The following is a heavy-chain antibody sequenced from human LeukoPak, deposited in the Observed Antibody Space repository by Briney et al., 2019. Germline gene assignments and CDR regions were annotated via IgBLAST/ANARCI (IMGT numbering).Heavy chain of an antibody. CDR3: ARDGQSTVAAGRYFDY. CDR1: GFTFSSYG. D-gene: IGHD3-10*01. V-gene: IGHV3-33*01. J-gene: IGHJ4*02. CDR2: IWYDGSNK. Sequence: GGSLRLSCAASGFTFSSYGLHWVRQAPGKGLEWVGVIWYDGSNKYYADSVKGRFTISRDNSKNTLYMQITNKRAEDTAVYYCARDGQSTVAAGRYFDYWGQGTLVTVSS.